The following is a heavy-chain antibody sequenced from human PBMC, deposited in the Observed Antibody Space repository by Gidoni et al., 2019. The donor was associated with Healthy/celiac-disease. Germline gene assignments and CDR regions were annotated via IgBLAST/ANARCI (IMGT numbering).Heavy chain of an antibody. CDR3: ARAPSPRKSYYYYMDV. CDR1: GFPFSSYS. Sequence: EVQLVESGGGLVKPGGSLRLSCAASGFPFSSYSRNWVRQAPGKGLGWGASISSSSSYIYYADSVKGRFTISRDNAKNSLYLQMNSLRAEDTAVYYCARAPSPRKSYYYYMDVWGKGTTVTVSS. J-gene: IGHJ6*03. V-gene: IGHV3-21*01. CDR2: ISSSSSYI.